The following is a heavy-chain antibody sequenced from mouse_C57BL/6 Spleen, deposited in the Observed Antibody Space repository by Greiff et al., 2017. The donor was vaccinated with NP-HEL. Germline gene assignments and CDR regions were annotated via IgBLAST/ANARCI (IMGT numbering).Heavy chain of an antibody. D-gene: IGHD3-2*02. CDR1: GYAFTNYL. Sequence: VKLQQSGAELVRPGTSVKVSCKASGYAFTNYLIEWVKQRPGQGLEWIGVINPGSGGTNYNEKFKGKATLTADKSSSTAYMQLSSLTSEDSAVYFCARSGIMDYWGQGTSVTVSS. V-gene: IGHV1-54*01. CDR3: ARSGIMDY. J-gene: IGHJ4*01. CDR2: INPGSGGT.